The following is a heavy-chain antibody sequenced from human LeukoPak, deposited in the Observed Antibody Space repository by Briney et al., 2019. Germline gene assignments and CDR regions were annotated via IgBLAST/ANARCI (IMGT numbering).Heavy chain of an antibody. V-gene: IGHV4-4*09. CDR1: GGSISSYH. CDR3: ARPPTKIYYYMDV. D-gene: IGHD5-24*01. CDR2: IYTSGST. J-gene: IGHJ6*03. Sequence: SETLSLTCTVSGGSISSYHWSWIRQPPGKGLEWIGYIYTSGSTNYNPSLKSRVTISVDTSKNQVSLKVSSVTAADAAVYYCARPPTKIYYYMDVWGKGTTVTVSS.